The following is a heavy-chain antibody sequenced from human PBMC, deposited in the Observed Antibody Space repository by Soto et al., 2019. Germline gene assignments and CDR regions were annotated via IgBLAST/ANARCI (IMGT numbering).Heavy chain of an antibody. V-gene: IGHV3-7*05. D-gene: IGHD2-21*01. CDR1: GFTFRSYW. CDR3: ARSGWVITPRSLFDY. CDR2: IKQDGSEK. Sequence: GGSLRLSCAASGFTFRSYWMSWVRQAPGKGLEWVANIKQDGSEKKYVASVEGRFTVSRDNAKNSLFLQMNSLRAEDTAVNYCARSGWVITPRSLFDYWGQGTLVTVSS. J-gene: IGHJ4*02.